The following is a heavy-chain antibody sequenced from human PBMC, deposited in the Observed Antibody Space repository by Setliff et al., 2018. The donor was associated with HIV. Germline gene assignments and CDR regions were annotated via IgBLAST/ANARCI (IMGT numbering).Heavy chain of an antibody. CDR3: SRSGVPPYYYYGMDV. D-gene: IGHD3-10*01. V-gene: IGHV1-18*01. Sequence: APGQGLEWMGWINSYNGNTKFAQKFQGRVTMTTDTSTTTAFMELRSLKADDTGIYYCSRSGVPPYYYYGMDVWGQGTTVTVSS. CDR2: INSYNGNT. J-gene: IGHJ6*02.